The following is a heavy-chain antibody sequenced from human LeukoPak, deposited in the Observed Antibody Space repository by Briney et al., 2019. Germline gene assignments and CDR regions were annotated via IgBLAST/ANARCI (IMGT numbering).Heavy chain of an antibody. Sequence: ASVKVSCKAAGYTFTSYGISWVRQAPGQGLEWMGWISAYNGNTNYAQKLQGRVTMTTDTSTSTAYMEMRSLRSDDTAVYYCARGGPDDGDYDSFDIWGQGTMVTVSS. CDR2: ISAYNGNT. V-gene: IGHV1-18*01. CDR3: ARGGPDDGDYDSFDI. J-gene: IGHJ3*02. CDR1: GYTFTSYG. D-gene: IGHD4-17*01.